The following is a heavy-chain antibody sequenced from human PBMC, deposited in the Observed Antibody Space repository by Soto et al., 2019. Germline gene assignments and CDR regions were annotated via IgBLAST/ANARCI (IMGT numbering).Heavy chain of an antibody. D-gene: IGHD6-13*01. Sequence: SLRLSCAASGFIFDEYAMHWVRQAPGKGQEWVSGISWNSGSIGYADSVKGRFTISRDNAKNSLYLQMNSLRAEDTALYYCAKAVRSSWRTDVWGQGTTVTVSS. V-gene: IGHV3-9*01. CDR2: ISWNSGSI. J-gene: IGHJ6*02. CDR3: AKAVRSSWRTDV. CDR1: GFIFDEYA.